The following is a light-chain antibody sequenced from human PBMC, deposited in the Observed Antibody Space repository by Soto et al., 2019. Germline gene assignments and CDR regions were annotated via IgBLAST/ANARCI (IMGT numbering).Light chain of an antibody. CDR1: QRISSW. V-gene: IGKV1-5*01. CDR3: QQYNSYSSYT. CDR2: DAS. Sequence: DIQMTQSPSTLSASVGDRVTITCRASQRISSWLAWYQQKPGKAPTLLIYDASSLESGVPSRFSGSGSGTEFTLNISSLQPDDFATYYCQQYNSYSSYTFGQGTKLEIK. J-gene: IGKJ2*01.